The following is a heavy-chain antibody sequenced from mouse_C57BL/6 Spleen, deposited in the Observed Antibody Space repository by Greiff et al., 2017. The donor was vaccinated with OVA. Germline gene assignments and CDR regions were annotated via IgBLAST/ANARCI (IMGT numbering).Heavy chain of an antibody. Sequence: EVKLMESGGGLVQPGGSMKLSCVASGFTFSNYWMNWVRQSPEKGLEWVAQIRLKSDNYATPYAESVKGRFTISRDDSKSSVYLQMNNLRAEDTGIYYCTEERNWYFDVWGTGTTVTVSS. CDR3: TEERNWYFDV. CDR2: IRLKSDNYAT. V-gene: IGHV6-3*01. CDR1: GFTFSNYW. J-gene: IGHJ1*03.